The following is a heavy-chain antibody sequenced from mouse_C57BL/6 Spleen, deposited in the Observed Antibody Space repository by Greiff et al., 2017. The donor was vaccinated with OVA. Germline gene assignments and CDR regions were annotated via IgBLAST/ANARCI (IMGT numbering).Heavy chain of an antibody. J-gene: IGHJ1*03. CDR1: GFTFSSYA. D-gene: IGHD2-14*01. CDR3: AREIGGWYFDV. V-gene: IGHV5-4*01. CDR2: LSDGGSYT. Sequence: DVKLVESGGGLVKPGGSLKLSCAASGFTFSSYAMSWVRQTPEKRLEWVATLSDGGSYTYYPDNVKGRFTISRDNAKNNLYLQMRHLKSEDTAMYYCAREIGGWYFDVWGTGTTVTVSS.